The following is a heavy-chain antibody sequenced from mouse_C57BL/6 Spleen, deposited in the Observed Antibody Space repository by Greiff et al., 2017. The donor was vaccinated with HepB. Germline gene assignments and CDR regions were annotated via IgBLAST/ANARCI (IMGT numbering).Heavy chain of an antibody. Sequence: QVQLKQPGAELVKPGASVKLSCKASGYTFTSYWIHWVKQRPGQGLEWIGMIHPNSGSTNYNEKFKSKATLTVDKSSSTAYMQLSSLTSEDSAVYYCARSRSIYDGYYFDYWGQGTTLTVSS. D-gene: IGHD2-3*01. CDR1: GYTFTSYW. V-gene: IGHV1-64*01. J-gene: IGHJ2*01. CDR2: IHPNSGST. CDR3: ARSRSIYDGYYFDY.